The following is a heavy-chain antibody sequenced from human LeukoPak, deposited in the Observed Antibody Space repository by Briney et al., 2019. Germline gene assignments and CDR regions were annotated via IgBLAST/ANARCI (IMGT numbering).Heavy chain of an antibody. J-gene: IGHJ3*02. CDR1: GFTFSSYA. CDR3: ASLTPAANHLDAFDI. CDR2: ISSSGSTI. Sequence: GGSLRLSCAASGFTFSSYAMSWIRQAPGKGLEWVSYISSSGSTIYYADSVKGRFTISRDNAKNSLYLQMNSLRAEDTAVYYCASLTPAANHLDAFDIWGQGTMVTVSS. V-gene: IGHV3-11*04. D-gene: IGHD2-2*01.